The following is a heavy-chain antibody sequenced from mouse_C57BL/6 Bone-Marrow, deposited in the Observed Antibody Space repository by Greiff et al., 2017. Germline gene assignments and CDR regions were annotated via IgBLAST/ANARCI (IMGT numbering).Heavy chain of an antibody. CDR2: ISNLAYSI. CDR3: ARRGYRVPMDY. J-gene: IGHJ4*01. Sequence: EVKLLESGGGLVQPGGSLKLSCAASGFTFSDYGMAWVRQAPRKGPEWVAFISNLAYSIYYADTVTGRFTISRENDNNTRYLEMSSLRSEDTAMYYCARRGYRVPMDYWGQGTSVTVSS. V-gene: IGHV5-15*04. D-gene: IGHD1-2*01. CDR1: GFTFSDYG.